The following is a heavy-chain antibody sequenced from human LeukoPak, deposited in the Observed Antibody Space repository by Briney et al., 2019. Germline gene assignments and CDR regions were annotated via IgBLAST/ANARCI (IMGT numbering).Heavy chain of an antibody. CDR2: ISAYNGNT. J-gene: IGHJ4*02. CDR1: GYTFTSYG. D-gene: IGHD5-12*01. V-gene: IGHV1-18*01. CDR3: ARDMKGNSGYDSYY. Sequence: ASVKVSCKASGYTFTSYGISWVRQAPGQGLEWMGWISAYNGNTNYAQKLQGRVTMTTDTSTSTAYMELRTLRSDDTAVYYCARDMKGNSGYDSYYWGQGTVLTVSS.